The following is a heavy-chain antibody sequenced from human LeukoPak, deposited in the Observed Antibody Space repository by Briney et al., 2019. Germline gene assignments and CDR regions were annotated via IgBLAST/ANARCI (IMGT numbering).Heavy chain of an antibody. Sequence: SETLSLTCTVSGGSISSSSYYWGWIRQPPGKGLEWIGTIYYSGHTTYNPSLKSRVTVSVDTSKNQFSLNLNSVTAADTAMYYCVRHGQVPGKDWSFDLWGRGTPVTVSS. J-gene: IGHJ2*01. V-gene: IGHV4-39*01. CDR3: VRHGQVPGKDWSFDL. CDR1: GGSISSSSYY. CDR2: IYYSGHT.